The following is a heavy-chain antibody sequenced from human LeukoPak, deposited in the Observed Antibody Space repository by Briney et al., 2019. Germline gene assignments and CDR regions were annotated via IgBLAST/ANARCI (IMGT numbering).Heavy chain of an antibody. CDR2: ISGSGGST. D-gene: IGHD1-1*01. J-gene: IGHJ4*02. Sequence: PGGSLRLSCAASGFTFSRYAMSWVRQAPGKGLEWVSAISGSGGSTYYADSVKGRFTISRDNSKNTLYLQMNSLRAEDTAVYYCAKDGQLESGENGDYWGQGTLVTVSS. CDR1: GFTFSRYA. V-gene: IGHV3-23*01. CDR3: AKDGQLESGENGDY.